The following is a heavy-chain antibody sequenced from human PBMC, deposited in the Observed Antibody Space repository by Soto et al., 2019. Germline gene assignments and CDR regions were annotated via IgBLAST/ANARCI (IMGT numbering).Heavy chain of an antibody. CDR3: ASTYDSSTYWAFDI. Sequence: GGSLRLSCAASGFTVSRNYMSWVRQAPGKGLEWVSVIYSGGNTYYADSVKGRFTISRHNFKNTLYLQMNSLRAEDTAVYYCASTYDSSTYWAFDIWGQGTMVTVSS. V-gene: IGHV3-53*04. CDR2: IYSGGNT. CDR1: GFTVSRNY. J-gene: IGHJ3*02. D-gene: IGHD3-22*01.